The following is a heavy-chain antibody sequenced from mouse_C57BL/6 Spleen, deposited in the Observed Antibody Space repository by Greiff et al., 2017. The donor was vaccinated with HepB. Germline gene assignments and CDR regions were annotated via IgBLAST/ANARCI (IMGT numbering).Heavy chain of an antibody. V-gene: IGHV1-80*01. CDR2: IYPGDGDT. Sequence: QVQLKESGAELVKPGASVKISCKASGYSFSSYWMNWVKQRPGTGLEWIGQIYPGDGDTNYNGKFKGKATLTADKSSSTAYMQLSSLTSEDSSVYFCARSGAWAMDYWGQGTSVTVSS. J-gene: IGHJ4*01. CDR3: ARSGAWAMDY. D-gene: IGHD3-1*01. CDR1: GYSFSSYW.